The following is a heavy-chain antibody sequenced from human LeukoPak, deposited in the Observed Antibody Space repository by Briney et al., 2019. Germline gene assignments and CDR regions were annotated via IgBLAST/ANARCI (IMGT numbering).Heavy chain of an antibody. D-gene: IGHD6-13*01. CDR3: AKDRSSNWGASPLDY. V-gene: IGHV3-30*02. Sequence: GGTLRLSRAASGFTFSSYGIHCVRQSPSTRLEWWAFLRYYGSNKYYADSEKGRLTISRDNYKNTLYLQMNSLRAEDTAVYYCAKDRSSNWGASPLDYWGLGTLVTVSS. J-gene: IGHJ4*02. CDR2: LRYYGSNK. CDR1: GFTFSSYG.